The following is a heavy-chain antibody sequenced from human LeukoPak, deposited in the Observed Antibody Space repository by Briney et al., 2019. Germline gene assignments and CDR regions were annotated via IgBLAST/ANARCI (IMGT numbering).Heavy chain of an antibody. J-gene: IGHJ6*02. CDR2: INHSGST. Sequence: SETLSLTCAVYGGSFSGYYWSWIRQPPGKGLEWIGEINHSGSTNYNPSLKSRVTIPVDTSKNQFSLKLSSVTAADTAVYYCASSWVRGVIKWYYYGMDVWGQGTTVTVSS. D-gene: IGHD3-10*01. CDR3: ASSWVRGVIKWYYYGMDV. CDR1: GGSFSGYY. V-gene: IGHV4-34*01.